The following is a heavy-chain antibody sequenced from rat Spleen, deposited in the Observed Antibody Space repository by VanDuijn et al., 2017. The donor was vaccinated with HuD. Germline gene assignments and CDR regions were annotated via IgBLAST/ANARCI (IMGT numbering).Heavy chain of an antibody. V-gene: IGHV5-31*01. CDR2: IRNGGDNS. Sequence: EVQLVESGGGLVQPGRSLKLSCVASGFTFNIYWMTWIRQAPGKGLEWVASIRNGGDNSYYRDSVKGRFTISRDDAKSTLYLQMDSLRSEDTATYYCARQDYVYYRYWGQGVMVTVSS. CDR1: GFTFNIYW. D-gene: IGHD1-6*01. CDR3: ARQDYVYYRY. J-gene: IGHJ2*01.